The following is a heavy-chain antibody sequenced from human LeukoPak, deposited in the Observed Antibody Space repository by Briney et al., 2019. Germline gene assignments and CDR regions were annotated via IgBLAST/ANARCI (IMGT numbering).Heavy chain of an antibody. CDR3: ARDLKGPVNDVFDM. Sequence: PGGSLRLSCAASGFTFSSYTMNWVRQAPGKGLEWVSLISSSSSYIFYADSVKGRFTISRDNAKKSLYLQMNSLRAEDTAVYYCARDLKGPVNDVFDMWGQGTMVTVSS. CDR1: GFTFSSYT. D-gene: IGHD4-23*01. V-gene: IGHV3-21*01. J-gene: IGHJ3*02. CDR2: ISSSSSYI.